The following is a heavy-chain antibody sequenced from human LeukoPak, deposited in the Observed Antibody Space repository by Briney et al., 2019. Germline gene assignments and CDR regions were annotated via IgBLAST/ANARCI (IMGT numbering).Heavy chain of an antibody. Sequence: PSETLSLTCAVYGGSFSGYYWSWIRQPPGKGLEWIGYIYYSGSTNYNPSLKSRVTISVDTSKNQFSLKLSSVTAADTAVYYCAREAGTTGTYYFDYWGQGTLVTVSS. V-gene: IGHV4-59*01. D-gene: IGHD1-14*01. CDR2: IYYSGST. CDR1: GGSFSGYY. CDR3: AREAGTTGTYYFDY. J-gene: IGHJ4*02.